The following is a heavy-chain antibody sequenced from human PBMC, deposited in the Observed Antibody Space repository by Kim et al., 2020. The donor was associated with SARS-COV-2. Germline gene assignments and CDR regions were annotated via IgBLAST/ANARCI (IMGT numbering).Heavy chain of an antibody. CDR3: ARRIPADY. Sequence: SGTTYYHPSLKSRVTISVDTSKNQFSLKLSSVTAADTAVYYCARRIPADYWGQGTLVTVSS. J-gene: IGHJ4*02. V-gene: IGHV4-39*01. CDR2: SGTT.